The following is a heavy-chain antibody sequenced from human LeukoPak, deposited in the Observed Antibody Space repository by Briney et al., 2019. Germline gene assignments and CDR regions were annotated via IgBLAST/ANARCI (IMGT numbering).Heavy chain of an antibody. J-gene: IGHJ4*02. CDR2: IYYSGST. CDR3: ARRAYYYDSSGRSRGGLFDY. CDR1: GGSISIGSYY. D-gene: IGHD3-22*01. V-gene: IGHV4-39*01. Sequence: SETLSLTCTVSGGSISIGSYYWGWIRQPPGKGLEWIGSIYYSGSTYYNPSLKSRVTISVDTSKNQFSLKLSSVTAADTAVYYCARRAYYYDSSGRSRGGLFDYWGQGTLVTVSS.